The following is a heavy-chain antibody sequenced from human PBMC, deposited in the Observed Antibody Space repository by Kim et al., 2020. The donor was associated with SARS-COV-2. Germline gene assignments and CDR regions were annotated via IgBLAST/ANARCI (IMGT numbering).Heavy chain of an antibody. CDR3: ARDVSNYYYYMDV. Sequence: YAQKLQGRVTMTTDTSTSTAYMELRSLRSDDTAVYYCARDVSNYYYYMDVWGKGTTVTVSS. V-gene: IGHV1-18*01. D-gene: IGHD4-4*01. J-gene: IGHJ6*03.